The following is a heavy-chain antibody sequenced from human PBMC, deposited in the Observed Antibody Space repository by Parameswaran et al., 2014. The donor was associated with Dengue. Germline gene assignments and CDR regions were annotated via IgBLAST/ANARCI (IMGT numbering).Heavy chain of an antibody. D-gene: IGHD1-14*01. V-gene: IGHV3-7*01. J-gene: IGHJ4*02. Sequence: VRQAPGRLEWVANIKQDGSEKYYVDSVKGRFTISRDNAKNSLYLQMNSLRAEDTAVYYCARAHHTSYDYWGQGTLVTVSS. CDR3: ARAHHTSYDY. CDR2: IKQDGSEK.